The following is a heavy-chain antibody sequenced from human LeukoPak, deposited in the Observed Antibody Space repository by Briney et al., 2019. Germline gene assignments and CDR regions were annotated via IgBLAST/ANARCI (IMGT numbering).Heavy chain of an antibody. D-gene: IGHD3-22*01. V-gene: IGHV4-59*01. CDR3: ARRIVVVDNWFDP. CDR1: GGSISSYY. CDR2: IYYSGST. J-gene: IGHJ5*02. Sequence: SETLSLTCTVPGGSISSYYWSWIRQPPGKGLEWVGYIYYSGSTNYNPSLKSRVTISVDTSKNQFSLKLSSVTAADTAVYYCARRIVVVDNWFDPWGQGTLVTVSS.